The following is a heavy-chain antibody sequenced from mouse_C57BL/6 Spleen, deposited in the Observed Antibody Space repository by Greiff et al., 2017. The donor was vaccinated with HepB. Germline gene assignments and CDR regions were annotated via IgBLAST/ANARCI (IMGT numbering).Heavy chain of an antibody. Sequence: QVQLQQPGAELVKPGASVKLSCKASGYTFTSYWMHWVKQRPGQGLEWIGMIHPNSGSTNYNEKFKSKATLTVDKSSSTAYMQLSSLTSEDSAVYYCARDGYGWYFDVWGTGTTVTVSS. CDR1: GYTFTSYW. V-gene: IGHV1-64*01. CDR3: ARDGYGWYFDV. J-gene: IGHJ1*03. CDR2: IHPNSGST. D-gene: IGHD2-14*01.